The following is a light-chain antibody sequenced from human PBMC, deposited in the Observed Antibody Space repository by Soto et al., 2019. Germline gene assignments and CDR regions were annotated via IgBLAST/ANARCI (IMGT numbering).Light chain of an antibody. CDR2: EVS. CDR3: SSHGGSNNFYV. CDR1: SSDIGAYNY. J-gene: IGLJ1*01. V-gene: IGLV2-8*01. Sequence: QSVLTQPPSASGCPGQSVTISCTGTSSDIGAYNYVSWYQQHPGKAPKLMIFEVSKRPSGVPDRFSASKSGNTASLTVSGLQAEDEADYYCSSHGGSNNFYVFGTGTKVTVL.